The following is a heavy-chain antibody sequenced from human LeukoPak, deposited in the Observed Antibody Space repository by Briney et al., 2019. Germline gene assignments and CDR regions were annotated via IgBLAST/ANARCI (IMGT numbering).Heavy chain of an antibody. J-gene: IGHJ4*02. CDR2: ISGSGGST. V-gene: IGHV3-23*01. D-gene: IGHD1-1*01. CDR3: AKDPTRKGGTFDY. CDR1: GFTFSSYG. Sequence: GGSLRLSCAASGFTFSSYGMHWVRQAPGKGLEWVSAISGSGGSTYYADSVKGRFTISRDNSKNTLYLQMNSLRAEDTAVYYCAKDPTRKGGTFDYWGQGTLVTVSS.